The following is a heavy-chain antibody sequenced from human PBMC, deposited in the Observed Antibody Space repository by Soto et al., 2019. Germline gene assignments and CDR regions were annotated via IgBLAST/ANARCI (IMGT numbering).Heavy chain of an antibody. V-gene: IGHV1-69*06. CDR3: AKGYCSSTSCSHWRDYYYYYMDV. CDR2: IIPIFGTA. J-gene: IGHJ6*03. D-gene: IGHD2-2*01. Sequence: SVKVSCKASGGTFSSYAISWVRQAPGQGLEWMGGIIPIFGTANYAQKFQGRVTITADKPTSTAYMELSSLRSEDTAVYYCAKGYCSSTSCSHWRDYYYYYMDVWGKGTTVTVSS. CDR1: GGTFSSYA.